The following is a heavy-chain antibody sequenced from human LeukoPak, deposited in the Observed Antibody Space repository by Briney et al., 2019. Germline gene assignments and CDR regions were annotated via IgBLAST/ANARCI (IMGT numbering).Heavy chain of an antibody. D-gene: IGHD3-22*01. Sequence: SETLSLTCTASGCTISSYYWSWIRQPPGKGLEWIGYIYYSGGTNYNSSLKSRGTSSVDTSKKQFSLRLSSVTAADTAVYYCARRGGDSSGNFDYWGQGTLVTVSS. CDR2: IYYSGGT. V-gene: IGHV4-59*08. J-gene: IGHJ4*02. CDR1: GCTISSYY. CDR3: ARRGGDSSGNFDY.